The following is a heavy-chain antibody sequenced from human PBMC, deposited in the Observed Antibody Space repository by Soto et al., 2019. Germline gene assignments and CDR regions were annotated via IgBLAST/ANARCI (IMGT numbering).Heavy chain of an antibody. D-gene: IGHD4-17*01. V-gene: IGHV3-30*18. CDR3: VKGSSLRSRVYFDY. Sequence: QVQLVESGGGVVQPGRSLRLSCAASGFTFSSYGMHWVRQAPGKGLEWVAVISYDGSNKYYADSVKGRFTISRDNSKNTLYLQMNSLRAEDTAVYYCVKGSSLRSRVYFDYWGQGTLVTVSS. CDR1: GFTFSSYG. CDR2: ISYDGSNK. J-gene: IGHJ4*02.